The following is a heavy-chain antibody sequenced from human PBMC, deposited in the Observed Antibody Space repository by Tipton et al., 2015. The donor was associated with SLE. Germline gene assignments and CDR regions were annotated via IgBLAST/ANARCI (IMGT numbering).Heavy chain of an antibody. J-gene: IGHJ4*02. Sequence: TLSLTCTVSGGSISSSSYYWGWIRQPPGKGLEWIGSIYYSGSTYYNPSLKSRVTISVDTSKNQFSLKLSSVTAADTAVYYCARAGGGYFDYWGQGTLVTVSS. D-gene: IGHD2-15*01. V-gene: IGHV4-39*07. CDR2: IYYSGST. CDR1: GGSISSSSYY. CDR3: ARAGGGYFDY.